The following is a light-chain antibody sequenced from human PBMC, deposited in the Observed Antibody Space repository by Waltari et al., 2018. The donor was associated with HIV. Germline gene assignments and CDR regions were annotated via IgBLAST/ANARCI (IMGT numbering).Light chain of an antibody. CDR2: SNN. CDR3: APWDDSLNCWV. Sequence: QSMLTLPPSASGTPGQRVTFSCSGDSSNIGSDTVNWYQQLPVTAPKLLIYSNNPRPSGLPDRFSGSKSRTSAYLAISGLQSEDEADYHCAPWDDSLNCWVFGRGTKLTVL. J-gene: IGLJ2*01. CDR1: SSNIGSDT. V-gene: IGLV1-44*01.